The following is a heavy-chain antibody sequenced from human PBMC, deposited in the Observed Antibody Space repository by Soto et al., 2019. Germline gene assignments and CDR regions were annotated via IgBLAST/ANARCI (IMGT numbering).Heavy chain of an antibody. CDR2: IYWDDDK. D-gene: IGHD2-15*01. J-gene: IGHJ6*02. Sequence: QITLKESGPTLVKPTQTLTLTCTFSGFSVSTSGVGVAWIRQPPGKALEWLALIYWDDDKRYSPFLQSRVTITKDTSKNPVVLTLTNMDPVDTATYYCAHTGGRGAGMDVWGQGTTVTVSS. CDR1: GFSVSTSGVG. CDR3: AHTGGRGAGMDV. V-gene: IGHV2-5*02.